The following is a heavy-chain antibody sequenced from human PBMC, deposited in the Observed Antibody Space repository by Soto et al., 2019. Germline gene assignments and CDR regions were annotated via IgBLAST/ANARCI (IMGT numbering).Heavy chain of an antibody. CDR3: AKGWMDV. V-gene: IGHV3-53*01. CDR2: IYASDST. Sequence: DVQLVESGGGLIQPGGSLRLSCAVSGLTVSSYAMSWVRQAPGEGLEWVSVIYASDSTHYADSVKGRFTISRDNSKNTLFLQMNSLRAEDTAVYYCAKGWMDVWGQGTTVTVS. CDR1: GLTVSSYA. J-gene: IGHJ6*02.